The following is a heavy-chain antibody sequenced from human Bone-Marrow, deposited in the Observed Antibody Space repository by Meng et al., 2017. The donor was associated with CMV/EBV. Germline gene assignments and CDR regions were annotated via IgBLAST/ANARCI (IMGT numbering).Heavy chain of an antibody. CDR3: ARVADWSGYYYYGMDV. Sequence: GGSLRLSCAASGFTFSDYYMSWVRQAPGKGLEWVSSISSSSTIYYADSVKGRFTISRDSAKNSLYLQMNSLRAEDTAVYYCARVADWSGYYYYGMDVWGQGTTVTVSS. D-gene: IGHD3-3*01. V-gene: IGHV3-69-1*01. CDR2: ISSSSTI. J-gene: IGHJ6*02. CDR1: GFTFSDYY.